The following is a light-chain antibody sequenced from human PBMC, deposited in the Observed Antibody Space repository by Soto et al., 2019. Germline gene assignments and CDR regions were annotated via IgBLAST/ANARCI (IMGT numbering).Light chain of an antibody. V-gene: IGKV1-27*01. CDR2: AAS. Sequence: DIPMTQSPSSLSASVGDRVTMTCRASQDIRNYVAWYQQKPGEVPKLLIYAASTLQSGGPARFSGGGFGTDFTLTISILRPEEVATYYCQSYYSVRLTCGRGNNV. CDR1: QDIRNY. CDR3: QSYYSVRLT. J-gene: IGKJ4*02.